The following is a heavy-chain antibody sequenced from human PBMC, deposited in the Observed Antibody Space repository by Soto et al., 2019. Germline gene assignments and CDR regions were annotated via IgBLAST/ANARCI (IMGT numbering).Heavy chain of an antibody. Sequence: PGQPMKNSSRGSGYSITSYWIGRVRQMPGKGLEWMGIIYPGDSDTRYSPSFQGQVTISADKSISTAYLQWSSLKASDTAMYYCARLQYSSSSIDYYYYGMDVWGQGTTVTVSS. CDR3: ARLQYSSSSIDYYYYGMDV. CDR2: IYPGDSDT. V-gene: IGHV5-51*01. J-gene: IGHJ6*02. CDR1: GYSITSYW. D-gene: IGHD6-6*01.